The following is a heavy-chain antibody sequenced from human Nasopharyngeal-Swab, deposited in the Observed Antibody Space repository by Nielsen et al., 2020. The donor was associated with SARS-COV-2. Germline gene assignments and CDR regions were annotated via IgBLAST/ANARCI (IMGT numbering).Heavy chain of an antibody. CDR1: GGSISSSSYY. CDR2: IYYSGST. CDR3: ARHVRIVVVPAAIDY. J-gene: IGHJ4*02. D-gene: IGHD2-2*01. V-gene: IGHV4-39*01. Sequence: SETLSLTCTVSGGSISSSSYYWGWIRHPPGKGLEWIGSIYYSGSTYYNPSLKSRVTISVDTSKNQFSLKLSSVTAADTAVYYCARHVRIVVVPAAIDYWGQGTLVTVSS.